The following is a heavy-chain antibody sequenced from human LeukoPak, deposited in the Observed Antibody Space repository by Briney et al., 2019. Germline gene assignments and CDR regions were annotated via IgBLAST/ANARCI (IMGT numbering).Heavy chain of an antibody. J-gene: IGHJ1*01. Sequence: ASVKVSCKASGYTFTSYDINWVRQATGQGLEWMGWMNPNSGNTGYAQKFQGRVTMTRNTSISTAHMELSSLRSEDTAVYYCARGGTWRDGYAYFQHWGQGTLVTVSS. CDR3: ARGGTWRDGYAYFQH. CDR1: GYTFTSYD. V-gene: IGHV1-8*01. CDR2: MNPNSGNT. D-gene: IGHD5-24*01.